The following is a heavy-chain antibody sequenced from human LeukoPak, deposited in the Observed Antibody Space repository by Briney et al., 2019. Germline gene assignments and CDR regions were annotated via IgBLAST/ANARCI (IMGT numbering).Heavy chain of an antibody. V-gene: IGHV3-53*01. J-gene: IGHJ4*02. CDR1: GFIVSSNY. CDR2: IYSDGRK. CDR3: ARGAFD. Sequence: PGGSLRLSCVGSGFIVSSNYMNWVRQAPGRGLDWVSVIYSDGRKFYADSVKGRFTSSRDNSKNTVDLQMNNLGADDTAVYYCARGAFDWGQGTLVTVSS.